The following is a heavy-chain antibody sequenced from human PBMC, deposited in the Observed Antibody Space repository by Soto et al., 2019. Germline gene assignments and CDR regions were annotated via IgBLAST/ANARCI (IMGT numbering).Heavy chain of an antibody. CDR2: ISAYNGNT. CDR3: ARGPCSSTSCYAIYYYYMDV. CDR1: GYTFTSYG. J-gene: IGHJ6*03. Sequence: ASVKVSCKASGYTFTSYGISWVRQAPGQGLEWMGWISAYNGNTNYAQKLQGRVTMTTDTSTSTAYMELRSLRSDDTAVYYCARGPCSSTSCYAIYYYYMDVWGKGTTVIVSS. D-gene: IGHD2-2*01. V-gene: IGHV1-18*01.